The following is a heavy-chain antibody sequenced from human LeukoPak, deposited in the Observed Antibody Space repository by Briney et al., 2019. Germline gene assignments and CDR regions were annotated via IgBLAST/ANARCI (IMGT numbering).Heavy chain of an antibody. J-gene: IGHJ4*02. V-gene: IGHV3-30*18. Sequence: GGSLRLSCAASGFIFSSYGMHWVRQAPGKGLEWVAVISYDGSNKYYADSVKGRFTISRDNSKNTLYLQMNSLRAEDTAVYYCAKVSYSSSWYGDFDYWGQGTLVTVSS. CDR1: GFIFSSYG. CDR3: AKVSYSSSWYGDFDY. D-gene: IGHD6-13*01. CDR2: ISYDGSNK.